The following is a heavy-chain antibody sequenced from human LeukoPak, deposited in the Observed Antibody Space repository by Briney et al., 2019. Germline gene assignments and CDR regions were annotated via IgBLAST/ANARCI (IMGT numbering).Heavy chain of an antibody. D-gene: IGHD3-16*01. V-gene: IGHV3-23*01. CDR2: ISGPGTDT. Sequence: PGGSLRLSCAASGFTFNNSAMSWVRQTPGTGLEWVATISGPGTDTYYTDSVKGRLTISRDNSKNTPYLQMNSLRSEDAAIYYCAIMGVLRGAFGMWGQGTVVTVSS. J-gene: IGHJ3*02. CDR1: GFTFNNSA. CDR3: AIMGVLRGAFGM.